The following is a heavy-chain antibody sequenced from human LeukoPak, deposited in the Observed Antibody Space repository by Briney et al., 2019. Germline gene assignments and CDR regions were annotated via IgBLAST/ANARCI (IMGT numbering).Heavy chain of an antibody. J-gene: IGHJ4*02. CDR3: TRVGYIDEGIDY. CDR2: IKQDGSKK. V-gene: IGHV3-7*04. CDR1: GFSLSDYN. D-gene: IGHD5-24*01. Sequence: PGGSLRLSCAASGFSLSDYNMIWVRQAPGKGLEWVANIKQDGSKKSYVDSVKGRFTISRDNAKNSLYLQMNSLRAEDTAIYYCTRVGYIDEGIDYWGQGTLVTVSS.